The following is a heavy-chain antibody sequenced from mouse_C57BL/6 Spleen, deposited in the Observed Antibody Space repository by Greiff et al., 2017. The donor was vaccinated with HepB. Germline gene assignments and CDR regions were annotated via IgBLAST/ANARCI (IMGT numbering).Heavy chain of an antibody. Sequence: EVQLQESGGDLVKPGGSLKLSCAASGFTFSSYGMSWVRQTPDKRLEWVATISSGGSYTYYPDSVKGRFTISRDNAKNTLYLQMSSLKSEDTAMYYCARQDYGSSYWYFDVWGTGTTVTVSS. J-gene: IGHJ1*03. D-gene: IGHD1-1*01. V-gene: IGHV5-6*01. CDR3: ARQDYGSSYWYFDV. CDR1: GFTFSSYG. CDR2: ISSGGSYT.